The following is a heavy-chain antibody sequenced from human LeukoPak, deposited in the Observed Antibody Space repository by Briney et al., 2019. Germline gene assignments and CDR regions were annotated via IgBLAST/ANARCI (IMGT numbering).Heavy chain of an antibody. V-gene: IGHV1-18*01. CDR2: ISTYNGNT. Sequence: ASVKVSCKASGYTFTSHGISWVRQAPGQGLEWMGWISTYNGNTNYAQKLQGRVTMTTDTSTSTAYMELRSLRSDDTAVYYCARVTYSGSNYYYYYYYMDVWGKGTTVTVSS. CDR3: ARVTYSGSNYYYYYYYMDV. J-gene: IGHJ6*03. D-gene: IGHD1-26*01. CDR1: GYTFTSHG.